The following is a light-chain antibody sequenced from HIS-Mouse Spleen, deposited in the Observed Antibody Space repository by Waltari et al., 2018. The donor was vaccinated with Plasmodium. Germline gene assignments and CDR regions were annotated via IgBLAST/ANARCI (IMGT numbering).Light chain of an antibody. CDR3: QQYNNWSFT. J-gene: IGKJ3*01. Sequence: EIVMSQSPATLSVSPGERGTLSCRASQSVSSNLAWYQQKPGQAPRLLIYGASTRATAIPARFSGSGSGTEFTLTISSLQSEDFAVYYCQQYNNWSFTFGPGTKVDIK. V-gene: IGKV3-15*01. CDR1: QSVSSN. CDR2: GAS.